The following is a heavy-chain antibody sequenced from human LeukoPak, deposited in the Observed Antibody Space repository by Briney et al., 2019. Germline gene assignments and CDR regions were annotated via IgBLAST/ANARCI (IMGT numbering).Heavy chain of an antibody. D-gene: IGHD2-15*01. J-gene: IGHJ4*02. CDR3: ARAAVGCGGTCPFDS. CDR2: MYTNEDT. V-gene: IGHV4-4*07. CDR1: GASISGYW. Sequence: SETLSLTCDVSGASISGYWWSWIRQPPGKGLEWIGRMYTNEDTNYNPALKSRDTVSVDTSKNLFSLKLISVTAADAAVYYCARAAVGCGGTCPFDSWGQGTLVTVSS.